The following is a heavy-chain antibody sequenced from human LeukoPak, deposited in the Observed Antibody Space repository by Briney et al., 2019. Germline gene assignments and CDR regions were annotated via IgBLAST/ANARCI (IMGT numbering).Heavy chain of an antibody. CDR1: GYTLTELS. CDR2: FEPEDGQT. D-gene: IGHD3-10*01. V-gene: IGHV1-24*01. Sequence: GASVKVSYKVSGYTLTELSMHWVRQAPGKGLEGMGGFEPEDGQTIYAQKFQGRVTMGEDTSTDTAYMEVSSLRSEDTAVYFCATAVGSGSYYFDYWGQGTLVTVSS. J-gene: IGHJ4*02. CDR3: ATAVGSGSYYFDY.